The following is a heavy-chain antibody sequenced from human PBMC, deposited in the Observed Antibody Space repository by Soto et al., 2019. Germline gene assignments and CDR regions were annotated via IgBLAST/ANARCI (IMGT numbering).Heavy chain of an antibody. J-gene: IGHJ6*03. Sequence: EVQLVESGGGLVQPGGSLRLSCAASGFTFSSYWMHWVRQAPGKGLVWVSRINSDGSSTSYADSVKGRFTISRDNAKNTLYLQMNSLRAEDTAVYYCAREVMWTGPDYYYYCMDVCGKGTTVTVSS. CDR1: GFTFSSYW. CDR3: AREVMWTGPDYYYYCMDV. D-gene: IGHD2-21*01. V-gene: IGHV3-74*01. CDR2: INSDGSST.